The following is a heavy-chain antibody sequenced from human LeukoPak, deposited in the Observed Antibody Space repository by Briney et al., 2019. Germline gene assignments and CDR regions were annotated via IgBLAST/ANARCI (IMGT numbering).Heavy chain of an antibody. CDR2: ISGSGGST. D-gene: IGHD1-26*01. Sequence: AGGSLRLSCAASGFTFSSYAMSWVRQAPGKGLEWVSAISGSGGSTYYADSVKGRFTISRDNSKNTLYLQMNSLRAEDTAVYYCAKKFAPDIVGATYYFDYWGQGTLVTVSS. CDR3: AKKFAPDIVGATYYFDY. CDR1: GFTFSSYA. J-gene: IGHJ4*02. V-gene: IGHV3-23*01.